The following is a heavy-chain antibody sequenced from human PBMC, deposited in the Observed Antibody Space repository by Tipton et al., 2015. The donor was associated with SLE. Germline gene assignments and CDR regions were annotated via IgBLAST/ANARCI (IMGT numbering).Heavy chain of an antibody. Sequence: TLSLTCTVSGVSMTSHYWSWIRQPPGKGLEWIGYIFYSGSTTYNPSLNSRVTISVDTSKNQFSLNLTSVTSADTAVYYCARSYYDLLAGFYEAEYFQHWGQGTLVTVSS. J-gene: IGHJ1*01. CDR2: IFYSGST. CDR1: GVSMTSHY. V-gene: IGHV4-59*11. CDR3: ARSYYDLLAGFYEAEYFQH. D-gene: IGHD3-9*01.